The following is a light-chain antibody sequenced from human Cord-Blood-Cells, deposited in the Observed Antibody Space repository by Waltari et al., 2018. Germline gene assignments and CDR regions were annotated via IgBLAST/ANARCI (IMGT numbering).Light chain of an antibody. CDR2: EGS. J-gene: IGLJ3*02. Sequence: QSALTQPAPVSGSPGQSITISCTGISSDVGSYNLVSWYQQHPGKAPKLMIYEGSKRPSGVSNRFSGSKSGNTASLTISGLQAEDEADYYCCSYAGSSTWVFGGGTKLTVL. CDR1: SSDVGSYNL. CDR3: CSYAGSSTWV. V-gene: IGLV2-23*01.